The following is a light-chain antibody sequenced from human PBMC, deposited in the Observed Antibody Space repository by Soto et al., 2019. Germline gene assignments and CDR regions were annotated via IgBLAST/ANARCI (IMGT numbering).Light chain of an antibody. Sequence: DIQMTQSPSTLSASVGGRVTITCRASQSATTWLAWYQQKPGKAPKLLIYKASNLESGLPSRFSGSGSGTEFTLTISSLQPDDFATYYCQHYNSYSEAFGQGTKVDNK. CDR3: QHYNSYSEA. CDR1: QSATTW. J-gene: IGKJ1*01. V-gene: IGKV1-5*03. CDR2: KAS.